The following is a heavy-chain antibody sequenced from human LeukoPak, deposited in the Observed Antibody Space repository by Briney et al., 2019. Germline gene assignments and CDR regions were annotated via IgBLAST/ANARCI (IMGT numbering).Heavy chain of an antibody. Sequence: GGSLRLSCAASGFTFSSYWMHWVRQAPGKGLVWVSRINNDGSSTSYVDSVKGRFTISRDNSKNTLYLQMNSLRAEDTAVYYCAKYYGDDPDYYYYMDVWGKGTTVTISS. D-gene: IGHD4-17*01. V-gene: IGHV3-74*01. CDR3: AKYYGDDPDYYYYMDV. CDR2: INNDGSST. J-gene: IGHJ6*03. CDR1: GFTFSSYW.